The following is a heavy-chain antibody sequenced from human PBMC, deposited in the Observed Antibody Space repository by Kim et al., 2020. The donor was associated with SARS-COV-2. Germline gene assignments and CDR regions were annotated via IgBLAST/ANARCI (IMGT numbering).Heavy chain of an antibody. Sequence: GGSLRLSCAASGFTFSNAWMSWVRQAPGKGLEWVGRIKSKTDGGTTDYAAPVKGRFTISRDDSKNTLYLQMNSLKTEDTAVYYCTTDRGDTAMAPFDYWGQGTLVTVSS. CDR2: IKSKTDGGTT. J-gene: IGHJ4*02. D-gene: IGHD5-18*01. CDR1: GFTFSNAW. V-gene: IGHV3-15*01. CDR3: TTDRGDTAMAPFDY.